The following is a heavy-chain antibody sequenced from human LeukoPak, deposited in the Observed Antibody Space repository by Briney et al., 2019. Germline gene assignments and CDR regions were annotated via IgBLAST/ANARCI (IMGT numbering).Heavy chain of an antibody. CDR1: GFTFSDYY. J-gene: IGHJ4*02. D-gene: IGHD6-19*01. CDR3: ARGAPGYSSGWYAY. Sequence: PGGSLRLSCAASGFTFSDYYMSWGRQAPGKGLEWVSYISSSSTYTNYADSVKGRFTISRDNAKNSLYLQMNSLRAEDTAVYYCARGAPGYSSGWYAYWGQGTLLTVSS. V-gene: IGHV3-11*06. CDR2: ISSSSTYT.